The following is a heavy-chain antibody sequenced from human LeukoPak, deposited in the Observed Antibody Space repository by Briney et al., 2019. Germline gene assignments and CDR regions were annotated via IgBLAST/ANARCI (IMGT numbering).Heavy chain of an antibody. CDR1: GYTFTSYY. CDR2: INPSGGST. CDR3: ARPARIAVAGAAYDN. J-gene: IGHJ4*02. Sequence: ASVKVSCKASGYTFTSYYMHWVRQAPGQGLEWMGIINPSGGSTSYAQKFQGRVTMTRDMSTSTVYMELSSLRSEDTAVYYCARPARIAVAGAAYDNWGQGTLVTASS. D-gene: IGHD6-19*01. V-gene: IGHV1-46*01.